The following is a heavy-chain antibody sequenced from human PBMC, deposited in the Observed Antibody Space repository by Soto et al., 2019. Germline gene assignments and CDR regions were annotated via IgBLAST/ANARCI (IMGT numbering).Heavy chain of an antibody. D-gene: IGHD1-26*01. V-gene: IGHV4-61*08. Sequence: QVQLQESGPGLVKPSETLSRTCIISGGSVSNDAYYWSWIRQPPGKGLEWIGYIYHSWSTYYSPSLTSRVTISADTSANQFSLKVSSVTAADTAVYYCACLGIGWEFPFDYWGQGTLVNVSS. CDR1: GGSVSNDAYY. CDR3: ACLGIGWEFPFDY. CDR2: IYHSWST. J-gene: IGHJ4*02.